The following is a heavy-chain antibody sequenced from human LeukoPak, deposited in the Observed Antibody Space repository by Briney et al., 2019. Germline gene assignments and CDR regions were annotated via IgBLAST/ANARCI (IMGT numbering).Heavy chain of an antibody. CDR1: GGSINNYY. V-gene: IGHV4-59*08. D-gene: IGHD1-26*01. J-gene: IGHJ4*02. CDR3: ASLGGTYDY. CDR2: VYYNGIT. Sequence: SETLSLTSTVTGGSINNYYWSWIQQPPGKRQEWIGYVYYNGITTSNPSLRSRVTISIDTSKSQVSLKLSSVTAADTAVYYCASLGGTYDYWGQGILVTVSS.